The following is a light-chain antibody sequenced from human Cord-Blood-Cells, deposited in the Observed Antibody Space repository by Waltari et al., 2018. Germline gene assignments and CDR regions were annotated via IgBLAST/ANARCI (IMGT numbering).Light chain of an antibody. J-gene: IGLJ3*02. CDR2: KGS. CDR3: QSADSSGTWV. V-gene: IGLV3-25*03. CDR1: ALPKQY. Sequence: SYELTQPPSVSVSPGQTARITCSGDALPKQYAFWYQQKPGQAPVLVIYKGSERPSGLPERLSGSSSGTTVTLTISGVQAEDEADYYCQSADSSGTWVFGGGTKLTVL.